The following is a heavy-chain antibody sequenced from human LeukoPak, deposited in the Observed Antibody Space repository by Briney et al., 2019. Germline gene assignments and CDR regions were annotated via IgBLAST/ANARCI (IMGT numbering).Heavy chain of an antibody. Sequence: PSETLSLTCTVSGGSFEHYFWSWIRQPPGKGLEFLGYVYYTGSTDYSPSLKSRLTISADTAKNQFSLKLRSVTAADTAVYYCASHRRSHGAEYWGQGILVTVSS. D-gene: IGHD5-18*01. CDR3: ASHRRSHGAEY. J-gene: IGHJ4*02. CDR1: GGSFEHYF. CDR2: VYYTGST. V-gene: IGHV4-59*01.